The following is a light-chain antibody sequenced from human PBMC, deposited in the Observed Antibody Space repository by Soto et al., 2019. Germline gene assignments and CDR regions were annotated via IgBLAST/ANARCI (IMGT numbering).Light chain of an antibody. CDR3: QQYNNWRGT. V-gene: IGKV3-15*01. J-gene: IGKJ1*01. CDR2: GAS. Sequence: EIVMTQSPATLSVSPGERATLSCRASQSVSSNLARYQQKPGQAPRLLIYGASTRATGIPARFSGSRSGTEFTLTISSLQSEDFAVYYCQQYNNWRGTFGQGTKVEIK. CDR1: QSVSSN.